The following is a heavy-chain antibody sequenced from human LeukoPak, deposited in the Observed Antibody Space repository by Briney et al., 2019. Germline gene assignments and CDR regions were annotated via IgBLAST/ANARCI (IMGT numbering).Heavy chain of an antibody. CDR2: ISDSGDRT. J-gene: IGHJ4*02. V-gene: IGHV3-23*01. Sequence: AGGSLRLSCTASEFTFSNYAMNWVRQAPGKGLEWVSTISDSGDRTYYADSVKGRFTISRDNSKNALYLQMNSLRVEDTAVYYCAIDPNWGTHSWGQGVLVTVSS. CDR3: AIDPNWGTHS. CDR1: EFTFSNYA. D-gene: IGHD7-27*01.